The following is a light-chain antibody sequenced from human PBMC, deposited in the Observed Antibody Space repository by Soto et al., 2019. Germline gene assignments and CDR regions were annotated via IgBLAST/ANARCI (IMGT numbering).Light chain of an antibody. CDR1: TGAVTNGHY. V-gene: IGLV7-46*01. CDR2: DTT. Sequence: QALVTHLPSLTVSPGWTVTLTCGSSTGAVTNGHYPYWSQQKPGQAPRTLIYDTTNRHSWTPARFSASLLGGKAPPTLSGAQPEDEAEYYCLISYNGTYVFGRGTKVPV. J-gene: IGLJ1*01. CDR3: LISYNGTYV.